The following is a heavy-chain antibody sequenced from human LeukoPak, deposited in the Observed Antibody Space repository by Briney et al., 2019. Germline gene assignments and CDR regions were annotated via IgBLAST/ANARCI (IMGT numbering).Heavy chain of an antibody. CDR2: ISGSSRPI. J-gene: IGHJ4*02. Sequence: PGGSLRLSCAASGFTFSSYSMNWVRQAPGRGLEWVSYISGSSRPIYYADSVKGRFTISRDNAKNSLYLQMNSLRAEDTAVYYCAKEDKGPFDYWGQGTLVTVSS. CDR3: AKEDKGPFDY. CDR1: GFTFSSYS. V-gene: IGHV3-48*01.